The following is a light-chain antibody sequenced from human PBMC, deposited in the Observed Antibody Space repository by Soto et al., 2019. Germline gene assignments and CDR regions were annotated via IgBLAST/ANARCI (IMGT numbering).Light chain of an antibody. CDR1: SSDVGSYNL. CDR2: EGS. J-gene: IGLJ1*01. CDR3: CSHAGSSRGV. Sequence: QSVLTQPASVSGSPGQSITISCTGTSSDVGSYNLVSWYQQHPGKAPKLMIYEGSKRPSGVSNRFSGSKSGNTASLTISGLQAEDEADYYCCSHAGSSRGVFGTGTKLTVL. V-gene: IGLV2-23*01.